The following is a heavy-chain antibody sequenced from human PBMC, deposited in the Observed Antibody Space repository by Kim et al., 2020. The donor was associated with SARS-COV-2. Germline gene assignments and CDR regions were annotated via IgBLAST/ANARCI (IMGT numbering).Heavy chain of an antibody. CDR1: GFTFSSYW. Sequence: GGSLRLSCAASGFTFSSYWMSWVRQAPGKGLEWVANIKQDGSEKYYVDSVKGRFTISRDNAKNSLYLQMNSLRAEDTAVYYCARDQWELGWDYGMDVWGQGTTVTVSS. CDR2: IKQDGSEK. V-gene: IGHV3-7*03. CDR3: ARDQWELGWDYGMDV. D-gene: IGHD1-26*01. J-gene: IGHJ6*02.